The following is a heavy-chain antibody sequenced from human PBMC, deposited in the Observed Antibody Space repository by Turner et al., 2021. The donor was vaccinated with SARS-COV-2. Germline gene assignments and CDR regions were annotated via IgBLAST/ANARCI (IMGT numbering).Heavy chain of an antibody. CDR3: ARLHTSSWYFDY. V-gene: IGHV3-7*03. D-gene: IGHD6-13*01. CDR1: GFTFSSYW. J-gene: IGHJ4*02. CDR2: IKQDGSEK. Sequence: EVQLVESGGGLVQPGGSLGLSCAASGFTFSSYWMSWVRQVPGKGLEWGANIKQDGSEKYYVDSVKGRFTISRYNAKNSLYLQMNSLRAEDTAVYYGARLHTSSWYFDYWGQGTLVTVSS.